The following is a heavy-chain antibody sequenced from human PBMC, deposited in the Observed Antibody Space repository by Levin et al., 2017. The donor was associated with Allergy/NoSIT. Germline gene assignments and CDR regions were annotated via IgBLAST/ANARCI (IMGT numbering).Heavy chain of an antibody. Sequence: GGSLRLSCAASGFTFSSYAMHWVRQAPGKGLEWVAVISYDGSNKYYADSVKGRFTISRDNSKNTLYLQMNSLRAEDTAVYYCARDGPDGHSSSWYYYYYGMDVWGQGTTVTVSS. V-gene: IGHV3-30-3*01. D-gene: IGHD6-13*01. CDR3: ARDGPDGHSSSWYYYYYGMDV. CDR1: GFTFSSYA. J-gene: IGHJ6*02. CDR2: ISYDGSNK.